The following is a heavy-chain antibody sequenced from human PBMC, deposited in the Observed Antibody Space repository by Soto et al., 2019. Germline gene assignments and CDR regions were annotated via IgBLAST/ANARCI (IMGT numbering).Heavy chain of an antibody. CDR2: IYYSGST. D-gene: IGHD3-22*01. V-gene: IGHV4-30-4*01. J-gene: IGHJ3*02. CDR3: ARGVYYYDSSAYPPSRAFDI. Sequence: QVQLQESGPGLVKPSQTLSLTCTVSGGSISSGDYYWSWIRQPPGKGLEWIGYIYYSGSTYYNPSLKSRVTTSVDTSKNLLSPKLGSVTAADTAVYYCARGVYYYDSSAYPPSRAFDIWGQGTMVTVSS. CDR1: GGSISSGDYY.